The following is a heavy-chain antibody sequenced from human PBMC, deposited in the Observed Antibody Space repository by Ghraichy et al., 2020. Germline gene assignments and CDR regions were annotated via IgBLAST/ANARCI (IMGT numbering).Heavy chain of an antibody. J-gene: IGHJ4*02. CDR1: GFIFRSYA. Sequence: GGSLRLSCAASGFIFRSYAMSWVRQPPGKGLEWVSGTSGSGGSTYYADSVKGRFTISRDNSKNMLYLQMSSLRAEDTAIYYCAKGLATVTIDSWGQGTLVTVSS. V-gene: IGHV3-23*01. CDR3: AKGLATVTIDS. CDR2: TSGSGGST. D-gene: IGHD4-17*01.